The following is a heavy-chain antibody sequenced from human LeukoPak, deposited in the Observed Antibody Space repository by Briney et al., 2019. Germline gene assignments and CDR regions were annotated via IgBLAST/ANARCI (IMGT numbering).Heavy chain of an antibody. CDR2: INPNRGGT. Sequence: ASVKVSCKASGYTFTAYYIYWLRQAPGQGLDWMGWINPNRGGTNYAQNFQDRVSMTRDTSISTAYMELTSLRSGDTAVYYCARGDIYWDYWGQGTQVTVSS. J-gene: IGHJ4*02. V-gene: IGHV1-2*02. CDR1: GYTFTAYY. CDR3: ARGDIYWDY.